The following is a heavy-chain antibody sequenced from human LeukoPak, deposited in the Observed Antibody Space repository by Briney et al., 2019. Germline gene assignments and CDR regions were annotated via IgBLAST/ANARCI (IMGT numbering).Heavy chain of an antibody. Sequence: GASVKVSCKASGGTFSSYAISWVRQAPGQGLEWMGGIIPIFGTANYAQKFQGRVTITTDESTSTAYMELSSLRSEDTAVYYCAIIYDYGDYGAYYYYMDVWGEGTTVTVSS. V-gene: IGHV1-69*05. D-gene: IGHD4-17*01. CDR2: IIPIFGTA. J-gene: IGHJ6*03. CDR3: AIIYDYGDYGAYYYYMDV. CDR1: GGTFSSYA.